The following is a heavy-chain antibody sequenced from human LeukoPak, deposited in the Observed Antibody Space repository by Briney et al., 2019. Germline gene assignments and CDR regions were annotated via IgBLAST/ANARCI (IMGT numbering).Heavy chain of an antibody. CDR3: ARETRWDFDY. Sequence: PGGSLRLSCAASGFSFSGYFMTWVRQARGKGLEWIAFISSDGNSKYYADSVRGRFTISRDNAKNSLYLQMNSLRAEDTAVYYCARETRWDFDYWGQGALVSVSS. V-gene: IGHV3-11*04. CDR1: GFSFSGYF. D-gene: IGHD5-24*01. J-gene: IGHJ4*02. CDR2: ISSDGNSK.